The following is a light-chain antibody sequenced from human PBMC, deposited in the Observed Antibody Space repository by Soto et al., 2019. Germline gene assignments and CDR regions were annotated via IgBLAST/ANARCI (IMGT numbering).Light chain of an antibody. J-gene: IGKJ1*01. Sequence: DILMTQSPPTLSASVGDRVTITCRASQSIRHYLAWYQQMPGKAPKLLIYGASTLQSGVPSRFSGSGSGTEFTLTISSLQPDDFGTYFCRHHNSYSQTFGQGTKVDNK. CDR3: RHHNSYSQT. CDR2: GAS. CDR1: QSIRHY. V-gene: IGKV1-5*01.